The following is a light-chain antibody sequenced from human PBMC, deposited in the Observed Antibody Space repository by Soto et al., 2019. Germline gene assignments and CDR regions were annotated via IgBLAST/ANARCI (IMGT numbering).Light chain of an antibody. J-gene: IGKJ3*01. V-gene: IGKV4-1*01. CDR3: QQYYSNLPLFT. CDR1: QSVFYSPNNKNY. CDR2: WAS. Sequence: DIVMTQSPDSLAVSLGERATINCKSSQSVFYSPNNKNYLAWYQQKPGQPPKLLLSWASTRESGVPDRFSGSGSGTDFALTISSLQAEDVAVYYCQQYYSNLPLFTFGPGTKVDSK.